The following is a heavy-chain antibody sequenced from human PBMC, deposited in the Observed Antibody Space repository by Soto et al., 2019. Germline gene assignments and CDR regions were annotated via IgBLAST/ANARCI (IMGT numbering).Heavy chain of an antibody. CDR2: INHSGST. D-gene: IGHD2-15*01. J-gene: IGHJ5*02. V-gene: IGHV4-34*01. CDR1: GGSFSGYY. CDR3: ARLTPFYCSGGSCFNIASAPLDP. Sequence: SETLSLTCAVYGGSFSGYYWSWIRQPPGKGLEWIGEINHSGSTNYNPSLKSRVTISVDTSKNQFSLKLSSVTAADTAVYYCARLTPFYCSGGSCFNIASAPLDPWGQGTLVTVSS.